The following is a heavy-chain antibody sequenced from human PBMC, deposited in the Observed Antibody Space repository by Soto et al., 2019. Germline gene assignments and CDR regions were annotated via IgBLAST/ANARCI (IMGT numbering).Heavy chain of an antibody. D-gene: IGHD5-18*01. CDR2: IFYSGST. CDR1: GGSISRYY. J-gene: IGHJ4*02. V-gene: IGHV4-59*08. Sequence: SETLSLTCTVSGGSISRYYWSWIRQPPGKGLEWIGYIFYSGSTYYNPSLKSRVTISVDTSKNHFSLKLSSVTAADTAVYYCARRGYSYGDFDYWGQGTLVTVSS. CDR3: ARRGYSYGDFDY.